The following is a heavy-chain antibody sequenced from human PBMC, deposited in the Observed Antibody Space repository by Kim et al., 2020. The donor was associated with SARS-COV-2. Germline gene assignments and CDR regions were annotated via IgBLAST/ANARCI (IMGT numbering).Heavy chain of an antibody. CDR1: GFTFSSYS. V-gene: IGHV3-21*01. Sequence: GGSLRLSCAASGFTFSSYSMNWVRQAPGKGLEWVSSISSSSSYIYYADSVKGRFTISIDNAKNSLYLQINSLRAEETAVYYCASVAAAGPTVYYYYGMDVWGQGTTVTVSS. J-gene: IGHJ6*02. CDR2: ISSSSSYI. D-gene: IGHD6-13*01. CDR3: ASVAAAGPTVYYYYGMDV.